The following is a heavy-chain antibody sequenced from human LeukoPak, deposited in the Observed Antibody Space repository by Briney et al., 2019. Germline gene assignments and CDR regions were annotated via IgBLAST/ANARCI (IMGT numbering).Heavy chain of an antibody. V-gene: IGHV1-2*02. CDR2: INPKSGDT. CDR3: ARLEMATIFY. Sequence: GASVKVSCKASGYTFTAYYVHWVRQASEQGLEWMGWINPKSGDTDYAQKFQGRVTMTSDTSINTSYMELKSLTSDDTAVYYCARLEMATIFYWGQGTLVTVSS. D-gene: IGHD5-24*01. J-gene: IGHJ4*02. CDR1: GYTFTAYY.